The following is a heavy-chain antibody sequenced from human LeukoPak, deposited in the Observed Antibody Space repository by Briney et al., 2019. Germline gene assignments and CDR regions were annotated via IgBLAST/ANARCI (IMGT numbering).Heavy chain of an antibody. V-gene: IGHV3-21*01. J-gene: IGHJ5*01. CDR2: ISSSSSYM. CDR1: GFTFSSYT. Sequence: GGSLRLSCAASGFTFSSYTMTWVRQAPGKGLEWVSCISSSSSYMYYGDTLKGRFTISRDNAKNSLYLQMDNLRGEDTAIYYCARALTAARGWLGSWGQGALVTVSS. CDR3: ARALTAARGWLGS. D-gene: IGHD1-14*01.